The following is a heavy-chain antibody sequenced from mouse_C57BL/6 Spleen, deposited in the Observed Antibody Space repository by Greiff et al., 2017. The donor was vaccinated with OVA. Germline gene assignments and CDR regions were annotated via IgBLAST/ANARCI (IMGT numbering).Heavy chain of an antibody. J-gene: IGHJ4*01. CDR3: ARRDYYYGSSYLYAMDY. Sequence: EVKLVESGGGLVKPGGSLKLSCAASGFTFSDYGMHWVRQAPEKGLEWVAYISSGSSTIYYADTVKGRFTISRDNAKNTLFMQRTSLRSDDTAMYYCARRDYYYGSSYLYAMDYWGQGTSVTVSS. CDR2: ISSGSSTI. V-gene: IGHV5-17*01. D-gene: IGHD1-1*01. CDR1: GFTFSDYG.